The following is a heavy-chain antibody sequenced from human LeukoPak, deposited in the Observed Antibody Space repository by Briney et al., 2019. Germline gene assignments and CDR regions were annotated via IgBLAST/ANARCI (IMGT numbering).Heavy chain of an antibody. CDR2: INPDGSVT. CDR3: ARGAFGAYGLDV. Sequence: GGSLRLSCAASGFTFSTSWMHWVRQAPGKGLMWVSRINPDGSVTNDADFVEGRFTISRDNVKNTLYLQMNSLRDDDMGVYYCARGAFGAYGLDVWGQGTTVTVSS. CDR1: GFTFSTSW. J-gene: IGHJ6*02. V-gene: IGHV3-74*01. D-gene: IGHD3-3*01.